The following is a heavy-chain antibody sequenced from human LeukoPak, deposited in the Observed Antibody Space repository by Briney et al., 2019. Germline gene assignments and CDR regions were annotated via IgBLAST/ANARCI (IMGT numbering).Heavy chain of an antibody. CDR2: IIPIFGTA. CDR1: GYAFTNYG. Sequence: GASVKVSCKASGYAFTNYGITWVRQAPGQGLEWMGGIIPIFGTANYAQKFQGRVTITADESTSTAYMELSSLRSEDTAVYYCAVGVRYCSSTSCYTPFYYYYYMDVWGKGTTVTVSS. CDR3: AVGVRYCSSTSCYTPFYYYYYMDV. D-gene: IGHD2-2*01. J-gene: IGHJ6*03. V-gene: IGHV1-69*13.